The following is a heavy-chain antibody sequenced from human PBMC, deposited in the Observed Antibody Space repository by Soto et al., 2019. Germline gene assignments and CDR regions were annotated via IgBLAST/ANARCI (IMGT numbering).Heavy chain of an antibody. J-gene: IGHJ4*02. D-gene: IGHD1-26*01. CDR1: GITFSNYA. CDR2: ISGSGDST. CDR3: AKLPLAYRYFDY. V-gene: IGHV3-23*01. Sequence: EVQVLDSGGGLVQPGGSLRLSCAASGITFSNYAMSWVRQAPGKGLEWVSIISGSGDSTYYADSVTGRFTISRDNSENTLSLQMNSLRAEDSAVYHCAKLPLAYRYFDYWGQGNLIIVSS.